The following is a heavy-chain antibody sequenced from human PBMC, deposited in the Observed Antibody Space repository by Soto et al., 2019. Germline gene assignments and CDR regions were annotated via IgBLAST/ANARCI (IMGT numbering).Heavy chain of an antibody. Sequence: SVKVSCEACGGSFSSYAISWVRQAPGQGLEWMGGIIPIFGTANYAQKFQGRVTITADESTSTAYMELSSLRSEDTAVYYCARREYYYDSSGYPTLPHYFDYWGQGTLVTVSS. D-gene: IGHD3-22*01. CDR2: IIPIFGTA. J-gene: IGHJ4*02. V-gene: IGHV1-69*13. CDR3: ARREYYYDSSGYPTLPHYFDY. CDR1: GGSFSSYA.